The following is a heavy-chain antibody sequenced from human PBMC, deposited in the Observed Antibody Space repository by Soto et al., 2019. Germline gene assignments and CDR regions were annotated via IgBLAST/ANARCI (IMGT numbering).Heavy chain of an antibody. V-gene: IGHV1-8*01. CDR3: ARGQRGYSYGYYYYGMGV. Sequence: QVQLVQSGAEVKKPGASVKVSCKASGYTFTSYDINWVRQATGQGLEWMGWMNPNSGNTGYAQKFQGRVTVNRNAYISTAYKEPSSRRAEDTAVYYCARGQRGYSYGYYYYGMGVWGQGTTGTVSS. D-gene: IGHD5-18*01. CDR2: MNPNSGNT. CDR1: GYTFTSYD. J-gene: IGHJ6*02.